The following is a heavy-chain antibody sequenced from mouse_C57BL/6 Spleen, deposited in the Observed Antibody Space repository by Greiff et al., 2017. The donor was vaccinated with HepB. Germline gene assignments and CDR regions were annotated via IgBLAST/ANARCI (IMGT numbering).Heavy chain of an antibody. J-gene: IGHJ4*01. D-gene: IGHD2-3*01. CDR1: GYAFSSYW. Sequence: QVQLKQSGAELVKPGASVKISCKASGYAFSSYWMNWVKQRPGKGLEWIGQIYPGDGDTNYNGKFKGKATLTADKSSSTAYMQLSSLTSEDSAVYFCATRIYDGYYVDAMDYWGQGTSVTVSS. CDR3: ATRIYDGYYVDAMDY. V-gene: IGHV1-80*01. CDR2: IYPGDGDT.